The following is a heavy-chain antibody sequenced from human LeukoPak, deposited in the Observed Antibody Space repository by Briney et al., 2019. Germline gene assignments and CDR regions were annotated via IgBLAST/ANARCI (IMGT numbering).Heavy chain of an antibody. J-gene: IGHJ6*03. CDR1: GFTFSSYS. D-gene: IGHD3-10*01. CDR3: ARDRGSGSYYGLGYYYKDV. V-gene: IGHV3-21*01. CDR2: ISSSSSYI. Sequence: GGSLRLSCAASGFTFSSYSMNWVRQAPGKGLEWVSSISSSSSYIYYADSVKGRFTISRDNAKNSLYLQMNSLRAEDTAVYYCARDRGSGSYYGLGYYYKDVWGKGTTVTISS.